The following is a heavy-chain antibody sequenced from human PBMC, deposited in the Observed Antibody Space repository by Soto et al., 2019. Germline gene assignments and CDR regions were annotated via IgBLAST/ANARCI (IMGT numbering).Heavy chain of an antibody. D-gene: IGHD3-3*01. Sequence: RLRETLSLTCTVSAGSISNYFCNWIRQPAGKGLEWIGRIDNSGSTNYNPSLKSRVTMSSDTSRNQFSLKLNSVTAADTAVYYCARGGQDFWSGPFDYWGQGALVTVSS. J-gene: IGHJ4*02. CDR1: AGSISNYF. CDR3: ARGGQDFWSGPFDY. CDR2: IDNSGST. V-gene: IGHV4-4*07.